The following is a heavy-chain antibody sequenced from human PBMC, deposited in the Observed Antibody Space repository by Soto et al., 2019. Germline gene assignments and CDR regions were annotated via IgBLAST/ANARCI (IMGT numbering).Heavy chain of an antibody. D-gene: IGHD1-7*01. CDR1: GFTFSSYE. J-gene: IGHJ3*02. CDR2: ISSSGSTI. CDR3: ARDYRITGTLDAFDI. Sequence: GGSLRFSCAASGFTFSSYEMNWVRQAPGKGLEWVSYISSSGSTIYYADSVKGRSTISRDNAKNSLYLQMNSLRAEDTAVYYCARDYRITGTLDAFDIWGQGTMVTVSS. V-gene: IGHV3-48*03.